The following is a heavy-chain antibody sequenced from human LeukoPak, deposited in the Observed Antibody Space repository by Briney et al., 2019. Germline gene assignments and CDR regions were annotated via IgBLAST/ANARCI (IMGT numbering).Heavy chain of an antibody. Sequence: GGSLRLSCAASGFTFSSYWMSWVRQAPGKGLEWVANIKQDGSEKYYVDSVKGRFTISRDNAKNSLYLQMNSLRAEDAAVYFCARENRSPLLWVGESDAYWYFDLWGRGTLVTVSS. V-gene: IGHV3-7*01. D-gene: IGHD3-10*01. J-gene: IGHJ2*01. CDR3: ARENRSPLLWVGESDAYWYFDL. CDR1: GFTFSSYW. CDR2: IKQDGSEK.